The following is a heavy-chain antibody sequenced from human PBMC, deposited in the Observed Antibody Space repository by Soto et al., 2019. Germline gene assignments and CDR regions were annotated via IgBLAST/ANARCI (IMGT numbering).Heavy chain of an antibody. CDR1: GHTLTGLS. J-gene: IGHJ4*02. D-gene: IGHD1-1*01. V-gene: IGHV1-24*01. Sequence: QVQLLQSGAEVKKPGASVKVSCKVSGHTLTGLSMHWVRQAPGRGLEWMGGFDPEDGETISAQKFQGRVTMTEDTSTDSTYMELTSLRSEDTAVYYCAAGGTRWLHSPFDYWGQGTLVTISS. CDR3: AAGGTRWLHSPFDY. CDR2: FDPEDGET.